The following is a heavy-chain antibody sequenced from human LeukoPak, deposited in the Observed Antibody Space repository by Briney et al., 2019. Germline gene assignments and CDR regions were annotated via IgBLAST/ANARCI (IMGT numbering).Heavy chain of an antibody. V-gene: IGHV4-39*07. Sequence: SETLSLTCTVSGGSISSSSYYWGWIRQPPGKGLEWIGSIYYSGSTYYNPSLKSRVTISVDTSKNQFSLKLSSVTAADTAVYYCARLTDYDILTGYQEGYWFDPWGQGTLVTVSS. CDR2: IYYSGST. CDR3: ARLTDYDILTGYQEGYWFDP. CDR1: GGSISSSSYY. J-gene: IGHJ5*02. D-gene: IGHD3-9*01.